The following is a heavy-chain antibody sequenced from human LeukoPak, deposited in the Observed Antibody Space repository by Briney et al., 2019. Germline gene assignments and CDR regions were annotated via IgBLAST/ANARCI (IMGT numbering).Heavy chain of an antibody. Sequence: GGSLRLSCAASGFTVSGNYMSWVREAPGKGLEWVSDIYSGGSTYYADSVKGRFTISRDNSKNTLYLQMNSLRAEDTAVYYCARDTPTGNAFDIWGQGTMVTVSS. J-gene: IGHJ3*02. CDR3: ARDTPTGNAFDI. CDR2: IYSGGST. V-gene: IGHV3-66*02. D-gene: IGHD5-18*01. CDR1: GFTVSGNY.